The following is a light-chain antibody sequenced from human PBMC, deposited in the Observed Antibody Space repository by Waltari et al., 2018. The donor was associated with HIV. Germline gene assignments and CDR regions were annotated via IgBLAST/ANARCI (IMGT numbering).Light chain of an antibody. V-gene: IGKV1-39*01. CDR1: HYINHH. CDR3: QQSYSLPNT. J-gene: IGKJ2*01. CDR2: GAS. Sequence: DIQMTQFPSSLSASVEDRVTITCRASHYINHHLNWYQQKSGRAPKLLIYGASILQSGVPSRFSGSGSETEFTLTISSLQPEDFATDYCQQSYSLPNTFGQGTKLEI.